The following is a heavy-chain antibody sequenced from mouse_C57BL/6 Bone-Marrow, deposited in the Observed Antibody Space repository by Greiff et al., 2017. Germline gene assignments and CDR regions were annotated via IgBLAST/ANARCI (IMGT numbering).Heavy chain of an antibody. CDR2: ISSGSSTL. CDR3: ARPDYYGSSYGFAY. V-gene: IGHV5-17*01. Sequence: EVQRVESGGGLVKPGGSLKLSCAASGFTFSDYGMHWFRQAPEKGLEWVAYISSGSSTLYYADTVKGRFTISRDNAKNTLFLHMTSLRSEDTAMYYCARPDYYGSSYGFAYWGQGTLVTVSA. CDR1: GFTFSDYG. D-gene: IGHD1-1*01. J-gene: IGHJ3*01.